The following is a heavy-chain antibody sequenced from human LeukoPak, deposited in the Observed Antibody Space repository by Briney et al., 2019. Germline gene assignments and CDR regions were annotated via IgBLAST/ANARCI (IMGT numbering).Heavy chain of an antibody. D-gene: IGHD6-13*01. CDR3: ASATYSSSWYTLDY. V-gene: IGHV1-2*02. CDR1: GYTFTGYY. J-gene: IGHJ4*02. Sequence: GASVKVSCKASGYTFTGYYMHWVRQAPGQGLEWVGWINPNSGGTNYAQKFQGRVTMTRDTSISTAYMELSRLRSDDTAVYYCASATYSSSWYTLDYWGQGTLVTVSS. CDR2: INPNSGGT.